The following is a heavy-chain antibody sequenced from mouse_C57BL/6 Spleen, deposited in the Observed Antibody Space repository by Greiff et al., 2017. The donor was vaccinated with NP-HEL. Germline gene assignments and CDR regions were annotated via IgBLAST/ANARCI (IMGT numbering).Heavy chain of an antibody. Sequence: VQLKESGPGLVAPSQSLSITCTVSGFSLTSYAISWVRQPPGKGLEWLGVIWTGGGTNYNSALKSRLSISKDNSKSQVFLKMNSLQTDDTARYYCASLIGDYYGSSYYWYFDVWGTGTTVTVSS. D-gene: IGHD1-1*01. CDR2: IWTGGGT. J-gene: IGHJ1*03. V-gene: IGHV2-9-1*01. CDR1: GFSLTSYA. CDR3: ASLIGDYYGSSYYWYFDV.